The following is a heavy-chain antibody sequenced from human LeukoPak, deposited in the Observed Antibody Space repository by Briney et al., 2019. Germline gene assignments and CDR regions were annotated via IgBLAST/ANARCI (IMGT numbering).Heavy chain of an antibody. CDR1: GFRFNTYW. Sequence: GGSLRLSCAASGFRFNTYWMSWVRQAPGKGLEWVANIKQDGNEKYYADSVKGRFTISRDNAKNSLYLQMNSLRAEDTALYYCARDEAGPWGYWGQGTLVTVSS. CDR2: IKQDGNEK. V-gene: IGHV3-7*03. J-gene: IGHJ4*02. D-gene: IGHD7-27*01. CDR3: ARDEAGPWGY.